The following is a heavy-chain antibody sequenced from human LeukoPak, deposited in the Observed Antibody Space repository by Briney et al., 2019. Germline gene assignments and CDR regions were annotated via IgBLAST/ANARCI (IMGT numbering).Heavy chain of an antibody. V-gene: IGHV3-33*01. CDR2: IWYDGSNK. Sequence: GGSLRLSCAASGFTFSSYGMHWVGQAPGKGLEWGAVIWYDGSNKYYADSVKGRFTISRDNSKNTLDLQMYSLRAQDTAVYYCARPSPPFIALFDYWGQGTLVTVSS. CDR1: GFTFSSYG. D-gene: IGHD6-13*01. J-gene: IGHJ4*02. CDR3: ARPSPPFIALFDY.